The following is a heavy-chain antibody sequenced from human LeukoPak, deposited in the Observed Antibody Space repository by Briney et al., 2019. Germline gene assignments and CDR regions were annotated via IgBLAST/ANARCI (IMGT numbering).Heavy chain of an antibody. CDR1: GFTFSNAW. Sequence: GGSLRLSCGASGFTFSNAWMSWVRQAPGKGLEWVGRIKSKTHGGTTDYAAPVKGRFTISRDDSKNTLYLEMNSLKTEDTSVYYCTTSPLAGVDYWGQGTLVTVSS. D-gene: IGHD3-10*01. J-gene: IGHJ4*02. CDR2: IKSKTHGGTT. V-gene: IGHV3-15*01. CDR3: TTSPLAGVDY.